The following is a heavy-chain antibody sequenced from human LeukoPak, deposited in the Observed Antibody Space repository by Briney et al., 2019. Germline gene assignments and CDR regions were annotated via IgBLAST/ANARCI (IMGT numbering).Heavy chain of an antibody. CDR3: ARDRDTAMEIVN. CDR2: IWYDGSNK. CDR1: GFTFSNYG. Sequence: PGGSLRLSCAAFGFTFSNYGMHWVRQAPGKGLEWVAVIWYDGSNKYYANSVKGRFTISRDNSKNTLYLQMNSLRAEDTAVYYCARDRDTAMEIVNWGQRTLVTVSS. D-gene: IGHD5-18*01. V-gene: IGHV3-33*01. J-gene: IGHJ4*02.